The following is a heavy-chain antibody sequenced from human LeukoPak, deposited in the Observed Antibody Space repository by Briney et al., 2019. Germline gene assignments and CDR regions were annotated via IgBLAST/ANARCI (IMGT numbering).Heavy chain of an antibody. CDR1: GYTFTSYG. CDR2: ISAYNGNT. CDR3: ARSGGQWELLRDFDY. V-gene: IGHV1-18*01. J-gene: IGHJ4*02. D-gene: IGHD1-26*01. Sequence: ASVKVSCKASGYTFTSYGISWVRQAPGQGLEWMGWISAYNGNTNYAQKLQGRVTMTTDTSTSTAYMELRSLRSDDTGVYYCARSGGQWELLRDFDYWGQGTLVTVSS.